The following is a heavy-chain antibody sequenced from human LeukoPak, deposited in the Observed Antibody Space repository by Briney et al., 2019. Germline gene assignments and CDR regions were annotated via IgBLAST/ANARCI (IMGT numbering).Heavy chain of an antibody. CDR3: ARDPGLRLDS. CDR2: IWYDGSNE. CDR1: GFSLSNYA. J-gene: IGHJ4*02. V-gene: IGHV3-33*01. Sequence: TGGSLRLSCAASGFSLSNYAMHWVRQTPGKGPEWVAVIWYDGSNEYYSEFVKGRFAISRDTSRNILYLQMNNVRAEDTAVYFCARDPGLRLDSWGQGTLVTVS. D-gene: IGHD3-3*01.